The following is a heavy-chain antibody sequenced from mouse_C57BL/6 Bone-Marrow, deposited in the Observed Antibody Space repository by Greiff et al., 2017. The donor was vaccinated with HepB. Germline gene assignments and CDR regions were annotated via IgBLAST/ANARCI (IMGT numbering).Heavy chain of an antibody. D-gene: IGHD2-5*01. V-gene: IGHV3-6*01. CDR1: GYSITSGYY. CDR2: ISYDGSN. Sequence: DVKLVESGPGLVKPSQSLSLTCSVTGYSITSGYYWNWIRQFPGNKLEWMGYISYDGSNNYNPSLKNRISITRDTSKNQFFLKLNSVTTEDTATYYCARDYSNYDAMDYWGQGTSVTVSS. J-gene: IGHJ4*01. CDR3: ARDYSNYDAMDY.